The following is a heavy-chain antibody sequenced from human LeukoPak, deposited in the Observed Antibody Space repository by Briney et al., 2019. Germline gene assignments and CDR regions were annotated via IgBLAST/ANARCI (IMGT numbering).Heavy chain of an antibody. V-gene: IGHV4-59*01. J-gene: IGHJ4*02. D-gene: IGHD4-23*01. CDR2: IYNSGFT. CDR3: AKAVVTFGAPVAKGFDC. CDR1: GGSFSTYY. Sequence: KPSETLSLTCTVSGGSFSTYYWSWIRQPPGKGLEWIGYIYNSGFTDYNPSLKSRVTMSLDTSKNQFSLNLRSVTAADTAIYYCAKAVVTFGAPVAKGFDCWGQGTLVTVSS.